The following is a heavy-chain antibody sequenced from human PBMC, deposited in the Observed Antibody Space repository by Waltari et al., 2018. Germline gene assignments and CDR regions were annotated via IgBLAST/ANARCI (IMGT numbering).Heavy chain of an antibody. CDR3: ASSGGHPLGGAFDI. CDR2: IIPIFGTA. CDR1: GGTFSSYA. J-gene: IGHJ3*02. Sequence: QVQLVQSGAEVKKPGSSVKVSCKASGGTFSSYAISWVRQAPGQGLEWMGRIIPIFGTANYAQNIQGRVTITADKSTSTAYMELSSLRSEDTAVYYCASSGGHPLGGAFDIWGQGTMVTVSS. D-gene: IGHD3-10*01. V-gene: IGHV1-69*08.